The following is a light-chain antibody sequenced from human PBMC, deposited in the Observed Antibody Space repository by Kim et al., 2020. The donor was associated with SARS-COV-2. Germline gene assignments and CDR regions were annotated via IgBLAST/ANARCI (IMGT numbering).Light chain of an antibody. V-gene: IGKV1-5*03. CDR2: KAS. Sequence: DIQMTQSPSTLSASVGDRVTITCRASQSISSWLAWYQQKPGKAPKLLIYKASSLESGVPSRFSGSGSGTEFTLTISTLQPDDFATYSCQQYNSYPYTFGQGTNLAI. J-gene: IGKJ2*01. CDR3: QQYNSYPYT. CDR1: QSISSW.